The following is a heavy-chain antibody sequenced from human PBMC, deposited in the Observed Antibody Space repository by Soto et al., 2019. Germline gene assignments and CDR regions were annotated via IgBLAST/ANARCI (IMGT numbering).Heavy chain of an antibody. D-gene: IGHD3-22*01. J-gene: IGHJ4*02. CDR1: GFTFSSYD. CDR3: ASGYDSSGYPYY. CDR2: IGTAGDT. V-gene: IGHV3-13*01. Sequence: GGSLRLSCAASGFTFSSYDMHWVRQATGKGLEWVSAIGTAGDTYYPGSVKGRFTISRENAKNSLYLQMNSLRAEDTAVYYCASGYDSSGYPYYWGQGTLVTVSS.